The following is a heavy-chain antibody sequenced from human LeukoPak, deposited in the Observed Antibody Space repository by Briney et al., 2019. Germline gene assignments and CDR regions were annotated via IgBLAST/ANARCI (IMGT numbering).Heavy chain of an antibody. CDR3: ARGSCGGDCYLGAEYFQH. Sequence: GGSLRLSCAISRVTFSSYSMNWVRQAPGKGLEWVSYISSSSSTICYADSVKGRFTISRDNAKNSLYLQMNSLRAEDTAVYYCARGSCGGDCYLGAEYFQHWGQGTLVTVSS. D-gene: IGHD2-21*02. V-gene: IGHV3-48*01. CDR1: RVTFSSYS. CDR2: ISSSSSTI. J-gene: IGHJ1*01.